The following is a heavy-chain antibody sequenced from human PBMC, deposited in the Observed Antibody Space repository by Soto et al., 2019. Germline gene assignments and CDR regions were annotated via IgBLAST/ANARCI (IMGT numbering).Heavy chain of an antibody. J-gene: IGHJ6*02. CDR3: ARAECSTPDCLTAYYSYGLDV. D-gene: IGHD2-2*01. Sequence: GGSLRLSCAASGFTFSNFEMHWVRQAPGKGLEWVSYINTAGTTKYYAESVKGRFTISRDNARNSLFLQMNSLSAEDTAVYYCARAECSTPDCLTAYYSYGLDVWGQGTTVTVS. CDR2: INTAGTTK. CDR1: GFTFSNFE. V-gene: IGHV3-48*03.